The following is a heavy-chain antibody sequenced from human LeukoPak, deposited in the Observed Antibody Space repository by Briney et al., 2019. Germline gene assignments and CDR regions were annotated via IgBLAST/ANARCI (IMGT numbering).Heavy chain of an antibody. Sequence: GGSLRLSCAASGFTFSSYWMHWVRQAPGKGLEWVSHISGDGSDIYYADSVKGRFTISRDNAKNTLYLQMNSLRVDDTGIYFCARVYHYAVYWGQETVDTVSS. J-gene: IGHJ4*02. V-gene: IGHV3-74*01. CDR2: ISGDGSDI. D-gene: IGHD3-16*01. CDR3: ARVYHYAVY. CDR1: GFTFSSYW.